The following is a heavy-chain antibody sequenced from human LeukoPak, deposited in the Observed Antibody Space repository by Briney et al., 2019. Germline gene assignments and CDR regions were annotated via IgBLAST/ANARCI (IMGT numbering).Heavy chain of an antibody. CDR3: ARDLFDY. J-gene: IGHJ4*02. Sequence: PGGSLRLSCAASGFTFSNYWMSWVRQALGKGLEWVANIKQDGNEKYYVDSVKGRFTISRDNAKNSLYLQMNSLRAEDTAVYYCARDLFDYWGQGTLVTVSS. CDR2: IKQDGNEK. CDR1: GFTFSNYW. V-gene: IGHV3-7*03.